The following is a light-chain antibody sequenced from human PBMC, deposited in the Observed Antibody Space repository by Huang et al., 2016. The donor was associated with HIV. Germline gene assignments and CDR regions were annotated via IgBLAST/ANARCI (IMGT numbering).Light chain of an antibody. V-gene: IGKV4-1*01. J-gene: IGKJ1*01. CDR1: LSVLKTSNNKNC. Sequence: DIVVTQSPVSLALSLGGRAAINCTASLSVLKTSNNKNCLSWYQLKPGQPPKLLIYWASKRESGVPDRFSGSGSGTHFTLTIASLQAEDVAVYYCHQYYDTPQTFGQGTKVEVK. CDR3: HQYYDTPQT. CDR2: WAS.